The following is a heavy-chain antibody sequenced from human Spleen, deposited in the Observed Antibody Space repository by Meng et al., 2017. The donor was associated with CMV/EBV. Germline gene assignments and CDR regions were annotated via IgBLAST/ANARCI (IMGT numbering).Heavy chain of an antibody. Sequence: GESLKISCAASGFTFSSYSMNWVRQAPGKGLEWVSSISSSSSYIYYADSVKGRFTISRDNAKNSLYLQMNSLRAEDTAVYYCARDQDGDSTAGGGFDPWGQGTLVTVFS. D-gene: IGHD4-17*01. V-gene: IGHV3-21*01. CDR2: ISSSSSYI. CDR3: ARDQDGDSTAGGGFDP. CDR1: GFTFSSYS. J-gene: IGHJ5*02.